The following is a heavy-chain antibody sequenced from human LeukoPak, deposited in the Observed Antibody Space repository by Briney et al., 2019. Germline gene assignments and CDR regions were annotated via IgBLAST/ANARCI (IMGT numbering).Heavy chain of an antibody. J-gene: IGHJ3*02. D-gene: IGHD6-13*01. CDR1: GFTFSSYS. CDR2: ICHTGSIT. Sequence: GGSLRLSCAGSGFTFSSYSMNWVRHAPGKGREWVSYICHTGSITDYADSVKGRFTISRDNAKNSLYLQMNTLRAEDTAVYYCAGGMESSSWYEAFDIWGQGTMVTVSS. V-gene: IGHV3-48*01. CDR3: AGGMESSSWYEAFDI.